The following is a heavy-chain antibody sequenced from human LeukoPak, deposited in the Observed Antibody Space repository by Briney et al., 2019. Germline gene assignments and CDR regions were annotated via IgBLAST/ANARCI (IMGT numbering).Heavy chain of an antibody. Sequence: GGSLSLSCAASGFTLSNFWMQWVRQAPGKGLVWVSRINNDGSGTTYADSVKGRFTISRDNAKNSLNLQMNSLRAEDTAVYYCARVGYDFWSGYYIYYYYYYMDVWGKGTTVTVSS. CDR2: INNDGSGT. V-gene: IGHV3-74*01. CDR1: GFTLSNFW. CDR3: ARVGYDFWSGYYIYYYYYYMDV. J-gene: IGHJ6*03. D-gene: IGHD3-3*01.